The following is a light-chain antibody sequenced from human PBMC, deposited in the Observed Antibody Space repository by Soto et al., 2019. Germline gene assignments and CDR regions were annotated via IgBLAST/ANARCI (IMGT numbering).Light chain of an antibody. CDR1: SSDFGGYNY. CDR2: DVT. J-gene: IGLJ1*01. CDR3: SSYTSSSTPYV. Sequence: QSVLTQPASLSGSPGQSITVSCTGTSSDFGGYNYVSWYQQHPVKAPKLMIYDVTNRPSGVSDRFSGSKSGNTASLTISGLQAEDEADYYCSSYTSSSTPYVFGTGTKVTV. V-gene: IGLV2-14*01.